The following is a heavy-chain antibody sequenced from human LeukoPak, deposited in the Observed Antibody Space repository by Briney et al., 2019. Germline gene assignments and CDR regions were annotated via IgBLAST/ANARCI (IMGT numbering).Heavy chain of an antibody. V-gene: IGHV3-48*03. J-gene: IGHJ4*02. CDR3: SLLAVASPQDY. Sequence: PGGSLRLPCAASGFTFSTYEMHWVRQAPGKGLEWVSDISSSGSTIYYADSVKGRFTTSRDNAKNLLYLQMHSLRAEDTAVYYCSLLAVASPQDYWGQGTLVTVSS. D-gene: IGHD6-19*01. CDR2: ISSSGSTI. CDR1: GFTFSTYE.